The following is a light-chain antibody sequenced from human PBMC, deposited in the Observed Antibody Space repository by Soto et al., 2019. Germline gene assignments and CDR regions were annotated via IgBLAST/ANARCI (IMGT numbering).Light chain of an antibody. Sequence: DIQMTQSPSFVSASVGDRVTITCRSSQDISTWLAWYQQKPAKAPNLLIYTASTLQSGVPSRFSGSGSGTDFTLTISSLQPEDFATYYCQKATRFPFSLGPGNKLEIK. CDR1: QDISTW. J-gene: IGKJ2*01. CDR2: TAS. CDR3: QKATRFPFS. V-gene: IGKV1-12*01.